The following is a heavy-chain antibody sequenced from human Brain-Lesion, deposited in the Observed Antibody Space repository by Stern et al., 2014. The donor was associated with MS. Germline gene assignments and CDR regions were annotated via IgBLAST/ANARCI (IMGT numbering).Heavy chain of an antibody. Sequence: QVQLVQSGGEVKKPGASVKVSCKASGYTFTTYGSSWVRQAPGQGLEWMGWITAYTGNKNYAKNFQGSVTMTTDTATSTAYMDLRSLRPDDTAIYYCARRVYGDYAAYQDLWGQGTPVTVSS. V-gene: IGHV1-18*04. J-gene: IGHJ5*02. CDR1: GYTFTTYG. D-gene: IGHD4-17*01. CDR3: ARRVYGDYAAYQDL. CDR2: ITAYTGNK.